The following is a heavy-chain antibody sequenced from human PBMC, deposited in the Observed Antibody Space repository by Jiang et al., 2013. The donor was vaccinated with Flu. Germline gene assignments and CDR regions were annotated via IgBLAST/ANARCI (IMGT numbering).Heavy chain of an antibody. Sequence: GAEVKKPGATVKISCKVSGYTFTDYNMHWVQQVPGKGLEWMGLVDPEDGKPVYAERFQGRVILTADTSTDTAYMELSSLRSEDTAVYYCARDATGYGSSWYTLWGQGTLVTVSS. CDR1: GYTFTDYN. V-gene: IGHV1-69-2*01. CDR3: ARDATGYGSSWYTL. CDR2: VDPEDGKP. J-gene: IGHJ4*02. D-gene: IGHD6-13*01.